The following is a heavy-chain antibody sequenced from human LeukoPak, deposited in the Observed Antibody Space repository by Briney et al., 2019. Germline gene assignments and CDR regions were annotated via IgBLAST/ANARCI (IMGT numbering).Heavy chain of an antibody. D-gene: IGHD1-14*01. V-gene: IGHV4-4*02. J-gene: IGHJ4*02. CDR2: IHRSGSP. Sequence: SETLSLTCTVSLDSTTSNFWSWVRQSPGKGLEWIGEIHRSGSPNYNPSLQSRVTISIDRSRNQNALELSSVTAADTAVYYCAREILGGFNPGAYWGQGTLVTVSS. CDR1: LDSTTSNF. CDR3: AREILGGFNPGAY.